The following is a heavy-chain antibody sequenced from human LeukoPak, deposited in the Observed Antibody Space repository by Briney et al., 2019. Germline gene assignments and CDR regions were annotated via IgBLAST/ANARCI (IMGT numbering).Heavy chain of an antibody. V-gene: IGHV3-7*05. D-gene: IGHD6-6*01. CDR2: IKEDGSEK. CDR1: GFTFSRYW. J-gene: IGHJ4*02. Sequence: PGGSLRLSCAASGFTFSRYWMSWVRQAPGKGLEWVANIKEDGSEKYYVDSVKGRFTISRDNAKNSLFLQMNSLRAEDTAVYYCASARVLRPGSLDYWGQGALVTVSS. CDR3: ASARVLRPGSLDY.